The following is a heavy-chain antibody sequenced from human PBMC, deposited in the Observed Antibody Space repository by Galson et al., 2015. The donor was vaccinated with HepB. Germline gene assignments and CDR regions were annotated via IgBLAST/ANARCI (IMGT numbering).Heavy chain of an antibody. J-gene: IGHJ4*02. D-gene: IGHD5-12*01. CDR3: AKRGGFDWGAFDS. Sequence: SLRLSCAASGSSFSSYAITWVRQAPGKGLEWVSGISGSGAATYYTDSVKGRFTISRDNFKNMVYLQMNNLRAEDTALYYCAKRGGFDWGAFDSWGQGILVTVSS. V-gene: IGHV3-23*01. CDR2: ISGSGAAT. CDR1: GSSFSSYA.